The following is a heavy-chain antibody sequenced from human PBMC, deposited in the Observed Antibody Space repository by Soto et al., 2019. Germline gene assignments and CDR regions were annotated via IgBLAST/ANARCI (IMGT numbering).Heavy chain of an antibody. CDR2: IYHSGST. J-gene: IGHJ6*02. D-gene: IGHD5-18*01. Sequence: SETLSLTCAVSGGSISSSNWWSWVRQPPGKGLEWIGEIYHSGSTNYNPSLKSRVTISVDKSKNQFSLKLSSVTAADTAVYYCARDRGARIGYSYGIYYYGMDVWGQGTRVTVSS. CDR3: ARDRGARIGYSYGIYYYGMDV. V-gene: IGHV4-4*02. CDR1: GGSISSSNW.